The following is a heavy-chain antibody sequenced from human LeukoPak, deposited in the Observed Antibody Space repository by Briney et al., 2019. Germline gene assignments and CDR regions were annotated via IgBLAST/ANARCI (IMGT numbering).Heavy chain of an antibody. CDR2: ISSSSSYI. V-gene: IGHV3-21*01. D-gene: IGHD6-6*01. CDR1: GFTFSSYS. Sequence: GGSLRLSCAASGFTFSSYSMNWVHQAPGKGLEWVSSISSSSSYIYYADSVKGRFTISRDNAKNSLYLQMNSLRAEDTAVYYCARDKQLVQGGGVYWGQGTLVTVSS. J-gene: IGHJ4*02. CDR3: ARDKQLVQGGGVY.